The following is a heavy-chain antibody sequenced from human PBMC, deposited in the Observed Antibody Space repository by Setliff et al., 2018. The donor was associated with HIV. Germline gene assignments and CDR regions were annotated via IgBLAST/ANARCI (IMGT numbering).Heavy chain of an antibody. V-gene: IGHV4-59*08. CDR3: ARKNRGAPAPFDY. Sequence: SETLSLTCTVSGGSISSHYWSWIRQPPGNGLEWIGSIYYSGKTHYNPSLKSRVTISADTSKSQFSLNLSSVTAADTAVYYCARKNRGAPAPFDYWGQGTLVTVSS. CDR1: GGSISSHY. CDR2: IYYSGKT. J-gene: IGHJ4*02. D-gene: IGHD6-25*01.